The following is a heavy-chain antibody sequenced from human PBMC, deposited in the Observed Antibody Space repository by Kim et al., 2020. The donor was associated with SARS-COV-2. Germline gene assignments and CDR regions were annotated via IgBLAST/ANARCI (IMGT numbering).Heavy chain of an antibody. J-gene: IGHJ4*02. V-gene: IGHV4-31*03. CDR1: GGSISSGGYY. CDR3: ARETFYGSGSYYKY. D-gene: IGHD3-10*01. CDR2: IYYSGST. Sequence: SETLSLTCTVSGGSISSGGYYWSWIRQHPGKGLEWIGYIYYSGSTYYNPSLKSRVTISVDTSKNQFSLKLSSVTAADTAVYYCARETFYGSGSYYKYWGQGTLVTVSS.